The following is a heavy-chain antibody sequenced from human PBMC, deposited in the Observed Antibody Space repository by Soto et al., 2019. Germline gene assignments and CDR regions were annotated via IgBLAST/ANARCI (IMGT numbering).Heavy chain of an antibody. J-gene: IGHJ4*02. D-gene: IGHD2-15*01. CDR1: GFTFDDYA. Sequence: EVQLVESGGGLVQPGRSLRLSCAASGFTFDDYAMHWVRQAPGKGLEWVSGISWKSGSIGYADSVKGRFTISRDNAKNSLYLQMNSLRAEDTALYYCAKALRGYCSGGSCYDFDYWGQGTLVTVSS. V-gene: IGHV3-9*01. CDR2: ISWKSGSI. CDR3: AKALRGYCSGGSCYDFDY.